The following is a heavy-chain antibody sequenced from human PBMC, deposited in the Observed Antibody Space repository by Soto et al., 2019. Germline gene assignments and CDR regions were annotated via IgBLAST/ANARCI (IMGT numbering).Heavy chain of an antibody. CDR2: IYWDDDK. Sequence: QITLKESGPTLVKPTQTLTLTCTFSAFSLSTGGVGVGWIRQPPGKALEWLALIYWDDDKRYSPSLRSRLTITKDTSKNQVVLTMTNMDPVDTATYDCIQSRCGGDCLQSYASYYYYGMDVWGQGTTVTVSS. CDR3: IQSRCGGDCLQSYASYYYYGMDV. J-gene: IGHJ6*02. V-gene: IGHV2-5*02. D-gene: IGHD2-21*02. CDR1: AFSLSTGGVG.